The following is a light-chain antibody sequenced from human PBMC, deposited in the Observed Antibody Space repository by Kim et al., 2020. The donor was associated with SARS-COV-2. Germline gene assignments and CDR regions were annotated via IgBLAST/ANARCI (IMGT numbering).Light chain of an antibody. CDR1: SSGVGGYNY. Sequence: QSFTISSTGTSSGVGGYNYFSCYQQHPAKAPNLMIYDFSKRPSGVPDRFSGSKSGNTASLTISGLQAEDETDYYCCSDAGSYTYVFGTGTKVTVL. CDR3: CSDAGSYTYV. V-gene: IGLV2-11*01. J-gene: IGLJ1*01. CDR2: DFS.